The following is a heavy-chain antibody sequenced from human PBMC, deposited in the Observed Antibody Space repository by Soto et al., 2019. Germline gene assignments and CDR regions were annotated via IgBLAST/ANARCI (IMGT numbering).Heavy chain of an antibody. D-gene: IGHD4-4*01. CDR3: ARHPSNFWFDP. CDR2: IYYGGSA. CDR1: GGSISISSYY. Sequence: SETLSLTCSVSGGSISISSYYWGWIRQPPGKGLEWIGTIYYGGSAYYNPSLKSRVTVSVDTSKNQFSLKLSSVTAADTAVYYCARHPSNFWFDPWGQGTLVTVSS. V-gene: IGHV4-39*01. J-gene: IGHJ5*02.